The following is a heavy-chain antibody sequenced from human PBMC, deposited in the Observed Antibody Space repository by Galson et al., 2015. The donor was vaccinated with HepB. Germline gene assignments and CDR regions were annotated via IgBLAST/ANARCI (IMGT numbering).Heavy chain of an antibody. D-gene: IGHD6-13*01. CDR3: ARDSSGYSSSWYYYYYYGMDH. CDR2: SRSKAYGGTT. Sequence: SLRLSCAASGFNFGDYAMSRSRQAQGKGLEWEGFSRSKAYGGTTEYAASGKGRFTISRDNSKNTLYLQMNSLRAEDTALYYCARDSSGYSSSWYYYYYYGMDHWGQGTLVTVSS. V-gene: IGHV3-49*03. J-gene: IGHJ6*02. CDR1: GFNFGDYA.